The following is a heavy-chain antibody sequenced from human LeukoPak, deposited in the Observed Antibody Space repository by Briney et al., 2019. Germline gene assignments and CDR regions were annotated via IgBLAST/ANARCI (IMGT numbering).Heavy chain of an antibody. CDR3: ARDLSPDY. Sequence: PGGSLRLSCAASGFTFSSYGMHWVRQAPGKGLEWMAFIKYDGSKKHYAESVKGRYTISRDNSKNTLYLQMNSLRAEDTAVYYCARDLSPDYWGQGTVVTVSS. CDR2: IKYDGSKK. CDR1: GFTFSSYG. D-gene: IGHD5/OR15-5a*01. J-gene: IGHJ4*02. V-gene: IGHV3-30*12.